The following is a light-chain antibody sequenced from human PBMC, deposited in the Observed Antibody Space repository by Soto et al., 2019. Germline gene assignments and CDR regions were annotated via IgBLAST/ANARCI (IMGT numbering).Light chain of an antibody. V-gene: IGKV3-20*01. CDR1: QTVSNRY. Sequence: EIVLTQSPGTLSLSPGERATLSCRASQTVSNRYLARYRKRRGQTPRLLIYDASSRATGIPDGFSGSGSGTDFPLTTSSLEREDFAVYYCARYGPSPYTFGQGTKVEIK. CDR3: ARYGPSPYT. J-gene: IGKJ2*01. CDR2: DAS.